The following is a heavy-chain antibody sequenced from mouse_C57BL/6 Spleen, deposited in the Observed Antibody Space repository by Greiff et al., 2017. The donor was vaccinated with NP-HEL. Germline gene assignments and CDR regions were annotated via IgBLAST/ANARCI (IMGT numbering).Heavy chain of an antibody. Sequence: QVQLKQPGAELVMPGASVKLSCKASGYTFTSYWMHWVKQRPGQGLEWIGEIDPSDSYTNYNQKFKGKSTLTVDKSSSTAYMQLSSLTSEDSAVYYCARGTPYGGFAYWGQGTLVTVSA. V-gene: IGHV1-69*01. D-gene: IGHD1-1*01. J-gene: IGHJ3*01. CDR2: IDPSDSYT. CDR1: GYTFTSYW. CDR3: ARGTPYGGFAY.